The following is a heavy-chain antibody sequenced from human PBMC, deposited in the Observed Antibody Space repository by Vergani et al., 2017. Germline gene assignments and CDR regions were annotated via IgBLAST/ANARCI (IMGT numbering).Heavy chain of an antibody. J-gene: IGHJ6*04. V-gene: IGHV4-30-2*01. CDR1: GDSITNGGFS. D-gene: IGHD3-10*01. Sequence: QLQLQESGSGLVKPSQTLSLTCAVSGDSITNGGFSWNWIRQPPGKGPEWIGYIFPSGNSDYNPSRKNRVSISLDKSKNQFSLWVNSVTAADTAVYFCARGSLRALVGYYYDMAVWGKGKTVVVSS. CDR2: IFPSGNS. CDR3: ARGSLRALVGYYYDMAV.